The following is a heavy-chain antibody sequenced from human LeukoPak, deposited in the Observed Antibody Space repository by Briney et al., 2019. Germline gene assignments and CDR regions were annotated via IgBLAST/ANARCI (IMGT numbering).Heavy chain of an antibody. V-gene: IGHV3-30*18. CDR1: GFTFRSYG. CDR2: ISYDGTNK. D-gene: IGHD3-22*01. Sequence: GGPLRLSCAASGFTFRSYGMHWVRQAPGKGLEWVTVISYDGTNKYYADSVEGRFTLSRDNSKNTLFLQMNSLRAEDTAVYYCAKSRSEDNSGYFDYWGQGILVTVPS. J-gene: IGHJ4*02. CDR3: AKSRSEDNSGYFDY.